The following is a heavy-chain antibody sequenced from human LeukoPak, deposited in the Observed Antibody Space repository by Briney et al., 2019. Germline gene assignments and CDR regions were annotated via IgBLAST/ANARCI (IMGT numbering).Heavy chain of an antibody. J-gene: IGHJ4*02. D-gene: IGHD1-14*01. CDR2: IYHSGST. V-gene: IGHV4-38-2*01. CDR1: GYSISSGYY. Sequence: SSETLSLTCAVSGYSISSGYYWGWIRQPPGKGLEWIVSIYHSGSTYYSPSLKTRVTISVDTSKNQFSLKLSSVTAADTAVYYCARDNPGYFDYWGQGTLVTVSS. CDR3: ARDNPGYFDY.